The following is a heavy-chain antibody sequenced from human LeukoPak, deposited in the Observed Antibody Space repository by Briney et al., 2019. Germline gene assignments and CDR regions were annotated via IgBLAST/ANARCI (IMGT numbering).Heavy chain of an antibody. V-gene: IGHV3-74*01. CDR3: ARDQGYQVVDP. Sequence: GGSLRLSCAASGFAFSTYWMHWVRQASGKGLVWVSRINGDGSSTSYADSVKGRFTISRDNAKNTLYLQMNSLKAEDTAVYYCARDQGYQVVDPWGQGTLVTVSS. D-gene: IGHD2-2*01. CDR2: INGDGSST. J-gene: IGHJ5*02. CDR1: GFAFSTYW.